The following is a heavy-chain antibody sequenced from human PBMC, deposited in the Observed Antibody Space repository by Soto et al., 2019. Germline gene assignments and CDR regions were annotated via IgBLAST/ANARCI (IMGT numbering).Heavy chain of an antibody. Sequence: QVQLVESGGGVVQPGRSLRLSCAASGFTFSSYGMHWVRQAPGKGLEWVAVISYDGSNKYYADSVKGRFTISRDNSKNTPYLQMNSLRAEDTAVYYCAKTAHWFGEHDYWGQGTLVTVSS. D-gene: IGHD3-10*01. CDR1: GFTFSSYG. CDR2: ISYDGSNK. J-gene: IGHJ4*02. V-gene: IGHV3-30*18. CDR3: AKTAHWFGEHDY.